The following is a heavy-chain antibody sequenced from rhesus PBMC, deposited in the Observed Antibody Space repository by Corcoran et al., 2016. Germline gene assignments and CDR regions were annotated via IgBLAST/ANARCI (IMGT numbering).Heavy chain of an antibody. D-gene: IGHD2-39*02. J-gene: IGHJ6*01. CDR1: GGSISGSYN. CDR2: VYGNSAST. CDR3: ARQGYTDHLGGLDS. Sequence: QVQLQESGPGLVKPSETLSLTCPVSGGSISGSYNCTCIRQSPGRGLEWIGDVYGNSASTNYNPSLKSRVTSSKDTSKNQFSLRLTSVTAADTAVYYCARQGYTDHLGGLDSWGQGVVVTVSS. V-gene: IGHV4-143*01.